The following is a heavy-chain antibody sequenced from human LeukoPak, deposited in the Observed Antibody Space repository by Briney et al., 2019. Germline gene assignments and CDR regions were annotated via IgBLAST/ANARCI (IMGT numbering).Heavy chain of an antibody. CDR1: GYTFTCYY. J-gene: IGHJ4*02. Sequence: GASVKVSCKASGYTFTCYYMHWVRQAPGQGLEWMGGINPNSGGTTSAQKFQGRVTMTRDTSISTAYMELSRLSLDDTAVFYCVRSTSGWYPHFDYWGQGTLVTGSS. V-gene: IGHV1-2*02. CDR2: INPNSGGT. CDR3: VRSTSGWYPHFDY. D-gene: IGHD6-19*01.